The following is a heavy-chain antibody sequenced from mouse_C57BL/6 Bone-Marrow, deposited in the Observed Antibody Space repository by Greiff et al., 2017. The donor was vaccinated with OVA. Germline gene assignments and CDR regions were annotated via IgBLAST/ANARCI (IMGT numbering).Heavy chain of an antibody. CDR2: IFPGSGST. V-gene: IGHV1-75*01. D-gene: IGHD1-1*01. Sequence: QVQLKESGPELVKPGASVKISCKASGYTFTDYYINWVKQRPGQGLEWIGWIFPGSGSTYYNEKFKGKATLTVDKSSSTAYMLLSSLTSEDSAVYFGARGGVYYGSSYDFDYWGQGTTLTVSS. J-gene: IGHJ2*01. CDR3: ARGGVYYGSSYDFDY. CDR1: GYTFTDYY.